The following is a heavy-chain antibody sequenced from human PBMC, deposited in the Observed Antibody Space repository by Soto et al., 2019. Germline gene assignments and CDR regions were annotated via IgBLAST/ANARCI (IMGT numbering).Heavy chain of an antibody. CDR2: ISYDGTTQ. CDR1: GFTFSNYG. CDR3: AKANHYYDDRG. D-gene: IGHD3-22*01. J-gene: IGHJ4*02. Sequence: QVQLLESGGGVVQPGRSLRLSCAASGFTFSNYGMHWVRQAPGKGLEWVAFISYDGTTQHYADSVKGRFTISRDNSKNTLYLQMNNLRSEDTAVYYCAKANHYYDDRGWGQGTLVTVSS. V-gene: IGHV3-30*18.